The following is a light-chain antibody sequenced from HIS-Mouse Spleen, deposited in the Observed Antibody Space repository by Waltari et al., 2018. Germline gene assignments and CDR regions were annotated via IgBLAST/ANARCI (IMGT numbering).Light chain of an antibody. J-gene: IGLJ1*01. CDR1: ALPKKS. CDR2: EDS. V-gene: IGLV3-10*01. CDR3: YSTDSSGNHSPYV. Sequence: SYELTQPPSVSVSPGQTARITCSGDALPKKSAYWYQQKSGQAPVLVIYEDSKRPSGIPERFSGSSSGTMATLTISGAQVEDEADYYCYSTDSSGNHSPYVFGTGTKVTVL.